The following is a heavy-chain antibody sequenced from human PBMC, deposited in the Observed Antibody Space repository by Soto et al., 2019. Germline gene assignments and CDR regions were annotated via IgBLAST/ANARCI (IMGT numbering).Heavy chain of an antibody. V-gene: IGHV4-39*01. Sequence: PSETLSLTCTVAGGSITRRNHYWGWVRQPPGKGLEWVASIHHTGATYYNPSLRSRIKMSIDTSKNRFSLSLTSVTAADTATYFCSTYSYYEHNSGYHDSWGQGTLVTVSS. CDR3: STYSYYEHNSGYHDS. CDR2: IHHTGAT. CDR1: GGSITRRNHY. D-gene: IGHD5-12*01. J-gene: IGHJ4*02.